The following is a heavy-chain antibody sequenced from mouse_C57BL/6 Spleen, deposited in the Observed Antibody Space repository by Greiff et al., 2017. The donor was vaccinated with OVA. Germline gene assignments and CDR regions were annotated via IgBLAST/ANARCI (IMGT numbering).Heavy chain of an antibody. CDR1: GFSLSTSGMG. CDR3: ARSWNYYGSSYHYYAMDY. CDR2: IYWDDDK. V-gene: IGHV8-12*01. Sequence: QVTLKESGPGILQSSQTLSLTCSFSGFSLSTSGMGVSWIRQPSGKGLEWLAHIYWDDDKRYNPSLKSRLTISKDTSRNQVFLKITSVDTADTATYYCARSWNYYGSSYHYYAMDYWGQGTSVTVSS. J-gene: IGHJ4*01. D-gene: IGHD1-1*01.